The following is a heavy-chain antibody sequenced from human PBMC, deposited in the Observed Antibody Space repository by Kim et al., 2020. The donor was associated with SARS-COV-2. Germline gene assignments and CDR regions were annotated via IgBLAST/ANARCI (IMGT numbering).Heavy chain of an antibody. D-gene: IGHD3-16*01. Sequence: GGSLRLSCVASGSTFSRETMHWVRQAPGKGLEWVAVMSFDGSILHYADSVKGRFTISRDNSKNTLYLQMNSLRDEDTSVYYWAIEGRGGLNNAWHTGAFDIWGQGTMVTVSS. CDR1: GSTFSRET. J-gene: IGHJ3*02. V-gene: IGHV3-30*03. CDR3: AIEGRGGLNNAWHTGAFDI. CDR2: MSFDGSIL.